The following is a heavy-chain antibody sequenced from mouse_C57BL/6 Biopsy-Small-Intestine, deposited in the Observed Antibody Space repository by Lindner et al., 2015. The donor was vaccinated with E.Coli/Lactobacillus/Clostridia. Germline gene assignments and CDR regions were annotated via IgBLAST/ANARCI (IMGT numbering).Heavy chain of an antibody. Sequence: VQLQESGAELARPGASVKLSCKASGYTFTSYGISWVKQRTGQGLEWIGEISPRSANTYYNEKFKGKATLTADKSSSTAYMELRSLTSEDSAVYFCARLGTTLYFDYWGQGTTLTVSS. J-gene: IGHJ2*01. V-gene: IGHV1-81*01. CDR2: ISPRSANT. CDR1: GYTFTSYG. CDR3: ARLGTTLYFDY. D-gene: IGHD2-3*01.